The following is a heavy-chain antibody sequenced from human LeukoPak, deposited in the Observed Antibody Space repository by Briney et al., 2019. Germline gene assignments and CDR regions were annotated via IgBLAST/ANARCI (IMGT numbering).Heavy chain of an antibody. CDR2: ISGSGGST. V-gene: IGHV3-23*01. D-gene: IGHD3-3*01. Sequence: GGSLRLSCAASGFTFSSYAMSWVRQAPGKGLEWVSAISGSGGSTYYADSVKGRFTIARDNSKNTPYPQMNSLRAEDTAVYYCAKDRVGGIVLRFLEWFDYWGQGTLVTVSS. J-gene: IGHJ4*02. CDR1: GFTFSSYA. CDR3: AKDRVGGIVLRFLEWFDY.